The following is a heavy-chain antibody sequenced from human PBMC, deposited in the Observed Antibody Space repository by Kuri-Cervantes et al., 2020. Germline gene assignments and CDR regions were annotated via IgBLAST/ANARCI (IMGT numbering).Heavy chain of an antibody. D-gene: IGHD2-15*01. CDR1: GYTLTELS. V-gene: IGHV1-24*01. CDR3: AREGWPGETPDY. CDR2: FDPEDGET. J-gene: IGHJ4*02. Sequence: ASVKVSCTVSGYTLTELSMHWVRQAPGKGLKWMGGFDPEDGETIYAQKFQGRVTMTTDTSTSTAYMELRSLRSDDTAVYYCAREGWPGETPDYWGQGTLVTVSS.